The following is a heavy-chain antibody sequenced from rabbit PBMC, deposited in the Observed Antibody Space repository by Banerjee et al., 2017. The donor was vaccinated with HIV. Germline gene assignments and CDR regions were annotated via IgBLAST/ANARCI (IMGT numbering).Heavy chain of an antibody. J-gene: IGHJ4*01. Sequence: QSLEESGGGLVQPEGSLALTCKASGFTISSSYYMCWVRQAPGKGLEWIACIDVASSGNTYYASWAKGRFTISKTSSTTVTLQMTSLTAADTATYFCAKELYAGGVSGYAAFNLWGPGTLVTVS. D-gene: IGHD1-1*01. V-gene: IGHV1S40*01. CDR3: AKELYAGGVSGYAAFNL. CDR1: GFTISSSYY. CDR2: IDVASSGNT.